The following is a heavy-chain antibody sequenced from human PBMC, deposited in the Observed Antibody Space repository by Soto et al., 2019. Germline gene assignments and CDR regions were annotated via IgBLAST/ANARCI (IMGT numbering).Heavy chain of an antibody. Sequence: QVQLQESGPGLVKPSQTLSLTCTVSGGSISSGGYYWSWIRQHPGKGLEWIGYIYYSGSTYYNPSLKSRVTISVDTSKNQFSLKLSSVTAADTAVYYCARDQGYSSSWHPGMDVWGQGTTVTASS. CDR3: ARDQGYSSSWHPGMDV. CDR1: GGSISSGGYY. CDR2: IYYSGST. D-gene: IGHD6-13*01. J-gene: IGHJ6*02. V-gene: IGHV4-31*03.